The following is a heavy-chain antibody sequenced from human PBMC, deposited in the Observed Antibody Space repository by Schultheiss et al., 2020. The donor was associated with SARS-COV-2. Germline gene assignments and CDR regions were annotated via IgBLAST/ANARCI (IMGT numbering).Heavy chain of an antibody. CDR1: GGSISSYY. V-gene: IGHV4-59*08. CDR3: ARLWGVATYWADYYYYGMDV. J-gene: IGHJ6*02. Sequence: SETLSLTCTVSGGSISSYYWSGIRQPAGKGLEWIGYIYYSGSTNYNPSLKSRVTISVDTSKNQFSLKLSSVTAADTAVYYCARLWGVATYWADYYYYGMDVWGQGTTVTVSS. D-gene: IGHD5-12*01. CDR2: IYYSGST.